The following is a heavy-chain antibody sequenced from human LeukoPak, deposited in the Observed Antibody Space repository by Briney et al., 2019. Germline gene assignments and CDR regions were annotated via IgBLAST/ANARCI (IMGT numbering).Heavy chain of an antibody. CDR1: GGSISSGSYY. CDR3: ARNDFWSGYSSAEYFQH. D-gene: IGHD3-3*01. CDR2: IYTSGST. Sequence: SQTLSLTCTVSGGSISSGSYYWSWIRQPAGKGLEWIGRIYTSGSTNYNPSLKSRVTMSVDTSKNQFSLKLSSVTAADTAVYYCARNDFWSGYSSAEYFQHWGQGTLVTVSS. V-gene: IGHV4-61*02. J-gene: IGHJ1*01.